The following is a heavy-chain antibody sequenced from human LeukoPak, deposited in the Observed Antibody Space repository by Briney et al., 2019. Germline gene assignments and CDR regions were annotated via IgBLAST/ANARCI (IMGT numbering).Heavy chain of an antibody. Sequence: PGGSLRLSCSASGFTLSSYSMHWVRQAPGKGLEYVSTSGGATYYADSVKGRFTISRDNAKNTLYLQMSSLRAEDMAVYYCIKDRTGTYSFDYWGQGTLVTVSS. CDR2: SGGAT. CDR3: IKDRTGTYSFDY. D-gene: IGHD7-27*01. CDR1: GFTLSSYS. V-gene: IGHV3-64D*09. J-gene: IGHJ4*02.